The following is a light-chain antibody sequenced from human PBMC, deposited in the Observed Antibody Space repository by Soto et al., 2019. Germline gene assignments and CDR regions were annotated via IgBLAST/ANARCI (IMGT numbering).Light chain of an antibody. Sequence: EIVLTQSPGTLSLSPGERATLSCRASQSVNSDYLAWYQQKPGQAPRLLLYDASTRATGIPDRFSGSGSGADFTLTISSLEPEDFAMYSCQQYGSSPYTFGQGTKLEIK. CDR1: QSVNSDY. CDR2: DAS. CDR3: QQYGSSPYT. J-gene: IGKJ2*01. V-gene: IGKV3-20*01.